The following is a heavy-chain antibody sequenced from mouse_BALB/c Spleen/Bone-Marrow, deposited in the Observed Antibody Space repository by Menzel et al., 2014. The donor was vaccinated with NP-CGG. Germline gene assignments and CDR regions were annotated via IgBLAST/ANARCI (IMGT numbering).Heavy chain of an antibody. CDR1: GYTFTDYT. J-gene: IGHJ4*01. D-gene: IGHD1-2*01. CDR3: ARKDYGYNYVMDY. Sequence: EVKLQESGPELVKPGASVKISCKTSGYTFTDYTMHWVKQSHGKSLEWIGGVNPNNGGTIYNQKFKGKATLTVDKSSGTAYMELRSLTSEDSAVYYCARKDYGYNYVMDYWGQGTSVTVSS. V-gene: IGHV1-18*01. CDR2: VNPNNGGT.